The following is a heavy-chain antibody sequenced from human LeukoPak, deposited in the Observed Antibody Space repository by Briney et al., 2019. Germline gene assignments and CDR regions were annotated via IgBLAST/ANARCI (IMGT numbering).Heavy chain of an antibody. CDR3: ARVKYDAFDI. CDR2: IYYSGST. Sequence: PSETLSLTCTVYGGSISSGGYYWSWIRQHPGKGLEWIGYIYYSGSTYYNPSLKSRVTISVDTSKNQFSLKLSSVTAADTAVYYCARVKYDAFDIWGQGTMVTVSS. J-gene: IGHJ3*02. CDR1: GGSISSGGYY. V-gene: IGHV4-31*03.